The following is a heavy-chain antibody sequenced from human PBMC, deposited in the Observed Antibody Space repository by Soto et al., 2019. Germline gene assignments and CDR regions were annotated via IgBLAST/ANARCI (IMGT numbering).Heavy chain of an antibody. CDR2: ISAHNGNT. V-gene: IGHV1-18*01. CDR1: GYTFTSYG. J-gene: IGHJ4*02. D-gene: IGHD3-10*01. CDR3: ARGRYGAY. Sequence: QVHLVQSGAEVKKPGASVKVSCKGSGYTFTSYGITWVRQAPGHGLEWMGWISAHNGNTAYAQKLQGRVTVTRDTSTSTAYRVLRSLRSADTAVYYCARGRYGAYWGQGALVTVSS.